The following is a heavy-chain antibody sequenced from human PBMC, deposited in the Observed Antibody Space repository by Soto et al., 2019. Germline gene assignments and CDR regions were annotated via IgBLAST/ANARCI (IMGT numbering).Heavy chain of an antibody. CDR3: ARDWGDILTGPPLGYGMDA. D-gene: IGHD3-9*01. J-gene: IGHJ6*02. CDR2: ISYDGSNK. Sequence: GGSLRLSCAASGFTFSSYAMHWVRQAPGKGLEWVAVISYDGSNKYYADSVKGRFTISRDNSKNTLYLQMNSLRAEDTAVYYCARDWGDILTGPPLGYGMDAWGQGTTVTVSS. CDR1: GFTFSSYA. V-gene: IGHV3-30-3*01.